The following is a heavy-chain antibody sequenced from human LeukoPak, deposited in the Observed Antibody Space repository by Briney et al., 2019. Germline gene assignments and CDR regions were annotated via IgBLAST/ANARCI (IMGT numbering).Heavy chain of an antibody. V-gene: IGHV4-39*02. CDR2: ISYSGST. Sequence: SETLSLTCTVSGGSISSGSFYWGWIRQPPGKGLEWIGSISYSGSTYYNPSLKSRVTISVDTSKNQFSLKLSSVTAADTAVYYCARDSSYGYSYGLGPSENDYWGQGTLVTVSS. J-gene: IGHJ4*02. CDR1: GGSISSGSFY. CDR3: ARDSSYGYSYGLGPSENDY. D-gene: IGHD5-18*01.